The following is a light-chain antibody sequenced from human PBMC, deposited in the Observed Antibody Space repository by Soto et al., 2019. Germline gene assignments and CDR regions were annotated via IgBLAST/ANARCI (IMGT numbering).Light chain of an antibody. J-gene: IGKJ2*01. Sequence: EIVLTQSPATLSLSPGERATLSCRASQSVSSYLAWYQQKPGQAPRLLIYDASNRATDIPARFSGSGSGTDFPLTISSLEPEDFAVYYCQQRSNWPMYTFGQGTKLEIK. CDR3: QQRSNWPMYT. V-gene: IGKV3-11*01. CDR2: DAS. CDR1: QSVSSY.